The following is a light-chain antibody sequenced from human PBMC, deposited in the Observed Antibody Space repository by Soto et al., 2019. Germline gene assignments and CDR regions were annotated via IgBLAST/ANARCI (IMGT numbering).Light chain of an antibody. CDR1: QFIRTD. Sequence: AIQVTQSPSSLSASVGDRVTITCRASQFIRTDLAWYQQKPGEAPKLQVYAGSTLHSGVPSRFSGSGSDTDFTLTISSLQPEDFATYFCLQDYNYPYTFGQGTLLEIK. CDR2: AGS. J-gene: IGKJ2*01. CDR3: LQDYNYPYT. V-gene: IGKV1-6*01.